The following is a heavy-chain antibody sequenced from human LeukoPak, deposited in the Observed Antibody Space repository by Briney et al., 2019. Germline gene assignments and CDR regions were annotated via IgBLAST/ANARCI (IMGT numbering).Heavy chain of an antibody. CDR3: ARGGGDSSGYYDDAFDI. J-gene: IGHJ3*02. CDR1: GGSISSSSYY. V-gene: IGHV4-39*07. D-gene: IGHD3-22*01. CDR2: IYYSGST. Sequence: PSETPSLTCTVSGGSISSSSYYWGWIRQPPGKGLEWIGSIYYSGSTYYNPSLKSRVTISVDTSKNQFSLKLSSVTAADTAVYYCARGGGDSSGYYDDAFDIWGQGTMVTVSS.